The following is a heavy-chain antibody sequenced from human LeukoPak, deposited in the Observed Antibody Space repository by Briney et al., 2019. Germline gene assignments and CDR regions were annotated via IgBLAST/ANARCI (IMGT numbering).Heavy chain of an antibody. D-gene: IGHD6-13*01. CDR2: IYYSGST. J-gene: IGHJ6*02. V-gene: IGHV4-59*01. CDR3: AREGAAAKHYSYYGMDV. Sequence: SETLSLTCTVSGGSISGYSWSWVRQPPGKGLEWIGYIYYSGSTNYSPSLKSRLTISVDTSKNQFSLKLSSVTAADTAVYYCAREGAAAKHYSYYGMDVWGQGTTVTVSS. CDR1: GGSISGYS.